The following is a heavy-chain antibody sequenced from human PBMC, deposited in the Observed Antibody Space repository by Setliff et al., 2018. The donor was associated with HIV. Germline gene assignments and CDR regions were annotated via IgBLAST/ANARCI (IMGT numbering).Heavy chain of an antibody. CDR3: ARHGYDSSGYYPNSFDY. Sequence: PSETLSLTCTVSGGSISSYYWSWIRQPPGKGLEWIGYIYYSGSTNYNPSLKSRVTISVDTSKNQFSLKLSSVTAADTAVYYCARHGYDSSGYYPNSFDYWGQGTLVTVSS. CDR2: IYYSGST. CDR1: GGSISSYY. D-gene: IGHD3-22*01. V-gene: IGHV4-59*08. J-gene: IGHJ4*02.